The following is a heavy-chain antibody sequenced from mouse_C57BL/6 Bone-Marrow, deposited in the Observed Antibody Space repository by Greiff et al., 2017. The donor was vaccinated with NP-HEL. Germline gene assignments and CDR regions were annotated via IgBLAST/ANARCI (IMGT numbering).Heavy chain of an antibody. Sequence: VQLQQSGAELVRPGASVKLSCTASGFNIKDDYMHWVKQRPEQGLEWIGWIDPENGDTEYASKFQGKATITADTSSNTAYLQLSSLTSEDTAVCYCTLYDGYIYYYAMDYWGKGTSVTVSS. CDR2: IDPENGDT. CDR1: GFNIKDDY. D-gene: IGHD2-3*01. V-gene: IGHV14-4*01. J-gene: IGHJ4*01. CDR3: TLYDGYIYYYAMDY.